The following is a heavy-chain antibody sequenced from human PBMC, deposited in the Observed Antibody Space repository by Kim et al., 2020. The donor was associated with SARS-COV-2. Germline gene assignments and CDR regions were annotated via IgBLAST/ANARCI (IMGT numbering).Heavy chain of an antibody. CDR3: ARGGLITGTTGDYYYYYGMDV. V-gene: IGHV1-69*13. CDR2: IIPIFGTA. D-gene: IGHD1-20*01. Sequence: SVKVSCKASGGTFSSYAISWVRQAPGQGLEWMGGIIPIFGTANYAQKFQGRVTITADESTSTAYMELSSLRSEDTAVYYCARGGLITGTTGDYYYYYGMDVWGQGTTVTVSS. CDR1: GGTFSSYA. J-gene: IGHJ6*02.